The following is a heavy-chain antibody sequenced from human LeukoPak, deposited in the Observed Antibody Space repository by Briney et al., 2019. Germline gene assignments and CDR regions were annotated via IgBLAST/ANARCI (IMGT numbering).Heavy chain of an antibody. D-gene: IGHD4-17*01. V-gene: IGHV4-39*07. Sequence: KPSETLSLTCTVSGGSISSSSYYWGWIRQPPGKGLEWIGSIYYSGSTYYNPSLKSRVTISVDTSKNQFSLKLSSVTAADTAVYYCANSDYGDYAGGVGYWGQGTLVTVSS. CDR1: GGSISSSSYY. CDR2: IYYSGST. CDR3: ANSDYGDYAGGVGY. J-gene: IGHJ4*02.